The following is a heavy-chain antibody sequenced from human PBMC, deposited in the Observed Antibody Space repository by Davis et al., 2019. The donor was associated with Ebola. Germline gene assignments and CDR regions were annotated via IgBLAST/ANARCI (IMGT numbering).Heavy chain of an antibody. CDR1: GFSLSTSGVG. CDR3: AHRRLTLGYWSGGSCYSNHWFDP. D-gene: IGHD2-15*01. CDR2: IYWDDDK. V-gene: IGHV2-5*02. Sequence: SGPTLVKPTQTLTLTCTFSGFSLSTSGVGVGWIRQPPGKALEWLALIYWDDDKRYSPSLKSRLTITKDTSKNQVVLTMTNMDPVDTATYYCAHRRLTLGYWSGGSCYSNHWFDPWGQGTLVTVSS. J-gene: IGHJ5*02.